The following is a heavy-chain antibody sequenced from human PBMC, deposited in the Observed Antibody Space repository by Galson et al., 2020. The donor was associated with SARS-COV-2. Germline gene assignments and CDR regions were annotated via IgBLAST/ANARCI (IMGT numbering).Heavy chain of an antibody. CDR1: GGSFSGYL. Sequence: SQTLSLTCAIYGGSFSGYLWSWIRQPPGKGLEWIGEINHSGRTNYNPSLKSRVTISADTSKNQFSLKLSSVTAADTAVYYCARGRTDISMIVVVITAASYYFDSWGQGNLVTVSS. J-gene: IGHJ4*02. V-gene: IGHV4-34*01. CDR3: ARGRTDISMIVVVITAASYYFDS. CDR2: INHSGRT. D-gene: IGHD3-22*01.